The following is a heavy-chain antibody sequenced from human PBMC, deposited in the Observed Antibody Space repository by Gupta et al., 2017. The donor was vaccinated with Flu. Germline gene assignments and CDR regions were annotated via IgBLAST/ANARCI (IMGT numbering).Heavy chain of an antibody. CDR2: ISSSGSTI. CDR1: FSYYH. J-gene: IGHJ3*01. V-gene: IGHV3-11*01. CDR3: ARGYYYGSGARV. Sequence: FSYYHTSWFRQSPGKGLEWVSYISSSGSTIYYADSVKGRFTISRDNAKNSLYLQMNSLRAEDTAVYYCARGYYYGSGARVWGQGTMVTVSS. D-gene: IGHD3-10*01.